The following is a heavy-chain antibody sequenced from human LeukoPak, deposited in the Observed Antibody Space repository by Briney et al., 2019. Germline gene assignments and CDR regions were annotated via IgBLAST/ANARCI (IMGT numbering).Heavy chain of an antibody. V-gene: IGHV3-7*04. D-gene: IGHD5-18*01. J-gene: IGHJ4*02. CDR1: GFTFSTYW. Sequence: GGSLRLSCSASGFTFSTYWMSWVRQAPGKGLEWVANIKEDGSEKNYADSVEGRFTISRDNAKNSLYLQMNSLRAEDTAVYYCARGYTCGYWGQGTLVIVSS. CDR2: IKEDGSEK. CDR3: ARGYTCGY.